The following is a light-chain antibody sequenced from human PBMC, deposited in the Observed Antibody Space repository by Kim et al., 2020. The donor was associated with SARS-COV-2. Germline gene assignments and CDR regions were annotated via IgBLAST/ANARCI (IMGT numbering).Light chain of an antibody. CDR1: SSNIGAGYD. V-gene: IGLV1-40*01. J-gene: IGLJ3*02. Sequence: QRVTIACTGSSSNIGAGYDVHWYQQLPGTAPKLLIYGHSNRPSGVPDRFSGSKSGTSASLAITGLQAEDEADYYCQSYDSSLSGSVFGGGTQLTVL. CDR3: QSYDSSLSGSV. CDR2: GHS.